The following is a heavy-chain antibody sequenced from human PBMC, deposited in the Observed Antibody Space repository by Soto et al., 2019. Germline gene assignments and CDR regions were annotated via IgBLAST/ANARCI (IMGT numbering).Heavy chain of an antibody. CDR3: ASIHRWYYFDY. CDR1: GFSISNYA. Sequence: GGSLRLSCAASGFSISNYAISWVRQAPGKGLEWVSTISSSDTGGFTFYPDSVKGRFSISRDNSKNTLCLQMNSLRAEDTAVYYCASIHRWYYFDYWGQGTLVTVSS. D-gene: IGHD2-15*01. J-gene: IGHJ4*02. V-gene: IGHV3-23*01. CDR2: ISSSDTGGFT.